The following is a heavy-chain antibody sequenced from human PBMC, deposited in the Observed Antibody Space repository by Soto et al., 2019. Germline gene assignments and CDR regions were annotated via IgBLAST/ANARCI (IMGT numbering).Heavy chain of an antibody. CDR3: ARGRSCLSGECFPNCFDP. J-gene: IGHJ5*02. D-gene: IGHD5-12*01. Sequence: SETLSLTCSVSGASVTSPEHYWTWIRQSPGKGLEWIGYIYYGGSTVYNPSLKGRSTVSLDTSKNQFSLNLTSVTAADTAVYFCARGRSCLSGECFPNCFDPWGQGTLVTVSS. V-gene: IGHV4-30-4*01. CDR1: GASVTSPEHY. CDR2: IYYGGST.